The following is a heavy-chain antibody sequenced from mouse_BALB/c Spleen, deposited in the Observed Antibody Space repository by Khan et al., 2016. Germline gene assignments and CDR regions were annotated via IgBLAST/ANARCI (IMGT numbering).Heavy chain of an antibody. J-gene: IGHJ1*01. Sequence: VQLQESGPGLVKPSQSLFLACSITAFPITSGYYWIWIRQSPGKPLEWMGYITHSGETFYNPSLQSPISITRETSKNQFFLQLNSVTTEDTAMYYCAGDSYGYWYFDVWGAGTTVTVSS. V-gene: IGHV12-3*02. D-gene: IGHD1-1*01. CDR3: AGDSYGYWYFDV. CDR1: AFPITSGYY. CDR2: ITHSGET.